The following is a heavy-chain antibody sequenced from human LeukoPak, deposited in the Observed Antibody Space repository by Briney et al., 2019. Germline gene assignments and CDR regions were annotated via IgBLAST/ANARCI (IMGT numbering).Heavy chain of an antibody. CDR1: GFSFSSYA. CDR3: AIGAYGDYDY. J-gene: IGHJ4*02. Sequence: PGGSLRLPCAASGFSFSSYAVSGVRQAPGKGLEWVSAISARGDSTYYADSVEGRFTISRDNSKNTLYLQMNSLRAEDTALYYCAIGAYGDYDYWGQGTLVTVSS. V-gene: IGHV3-23*01. D-gene: IGHD4-17*01. CDR2: ISARGDST.